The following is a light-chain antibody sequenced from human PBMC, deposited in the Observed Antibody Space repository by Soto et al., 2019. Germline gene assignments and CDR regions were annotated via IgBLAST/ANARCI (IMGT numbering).Light chain of an antibody. V-gene: IGKV1-39*01. CDR1: QSISNY. CDR3: QQSYNIPRT. CDR2: AAS. Sequence: DILMAQSPAALACSVVDRGSMTCRARQSISNYLEWYQQKPGKAPNLLIYAASTLQSGVPSRFSGGGSGTDFTLTISSLQPEDFATYYCQQSYNIPRTFGQGTRLEIK. J-gene: IGKJ5*01.